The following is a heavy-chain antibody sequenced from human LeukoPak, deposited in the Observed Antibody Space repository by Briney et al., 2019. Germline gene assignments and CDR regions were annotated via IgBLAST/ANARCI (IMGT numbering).Heavy chain of an antibody. J-gene: IGHJ4*02. D-gene: IGHD6-13*01. CDR3: AKGPKQLVFVRGYYFDD. CDR1: GFTFSNSA. Sequence: GGSLRLSCAASGFTFSNSAMSWVRQPPGKGLQWVSSISAGGRTYYADSVKGRFTISRDNSKNTLYLQMNSLRIEDTAVFYCAKGPKQLVFVRGYYFDDWGQGTLVTVSS. V-gene: IGHV3-23*01. CDR2: ISAGGRT.